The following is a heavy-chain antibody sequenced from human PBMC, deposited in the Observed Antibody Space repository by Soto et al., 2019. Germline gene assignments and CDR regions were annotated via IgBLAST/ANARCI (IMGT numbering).Heavy chain of an antibody. CDR2: INHSGST. CDR3: ARGRGYIYWGLKPAPFDP. V-gene: IGHV4-34*01. J-gene: IGHJ5*02. CDR1: GGSFSGYY. D-gene: IGHD7-27*01. Sequence: QVQLQQWGAGLLKPSETLSLTCAVYGGSFSGYYWSWIRQPPGKGLEWIGEINHSGSTNYNPSLKSRVTISVDTSKNQFSLKLSSVTAADTAVYYCARGRGYIYWGLKPAPFDPWGQGTLVTVSS.